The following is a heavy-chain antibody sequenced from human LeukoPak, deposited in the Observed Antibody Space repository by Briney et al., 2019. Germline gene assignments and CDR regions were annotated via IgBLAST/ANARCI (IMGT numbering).Heavy chain of an antibody. CDR3: ARAEDIGYCSGGSCYPQYYFDY. V-gene: IGHV3-66*02. CDR2: IYSGGST. J-gene: IGHJ4*02. D-gene: IGHD2-15*01. CDR1: GFTVSSNY. Sequence: GGSLRLSCAASGFTVSSNYVSWVRQAPGKGLEWVSVIYSGGSTYYADSVKGRFTISRDNSKNTLYLQMNSLRAEDTAVYYCARAEDIGYCSGGSCYPQYYFDYWGQGTLVTVSS.